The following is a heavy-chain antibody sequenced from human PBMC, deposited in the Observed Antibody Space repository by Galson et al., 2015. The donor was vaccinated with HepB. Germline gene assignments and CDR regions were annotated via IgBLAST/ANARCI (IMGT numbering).Heavy chain of an antibody. CDR1: GYTFTSYG. V-gene: IGHV1-18*01. D-gene: IGHD4-23*01. J-gene: IGHJ4*02. Sequence: SVKVSCKASGYTFTSYGISRVRQAPGQGLEWMGWISAYNGNTNYAQKLQGRVTMTTDTSTGTAYMELRSLRSDDTAVYYCARDGDYGGRGVYWGQGTLVTVSS. CDR2: ISAYNGNT. CDR3: ARDGDYGGRGVY.